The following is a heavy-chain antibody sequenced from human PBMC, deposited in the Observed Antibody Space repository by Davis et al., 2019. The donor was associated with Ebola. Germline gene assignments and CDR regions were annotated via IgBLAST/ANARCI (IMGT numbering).Heavy chain of an antibody. CDR1: GFTFSSYA. CDR2: ISYDGSNK. D-gene: IGHD6-6*01. CDR3: ARSSSSSGPMYFQH. Sequence: PGGSLRLSCAASGFTFSSYAMHWVRQAPGKGLEWVAVISYDGSNKYYADSVKGRFTISRDNSKNTLYLQMNSLRAEDTAVYYCARSSSSSGPMYFQHWGQGTLVTVSS. J-gene: IGHJ1*01. V-gene: IGHV3-30-3*01.